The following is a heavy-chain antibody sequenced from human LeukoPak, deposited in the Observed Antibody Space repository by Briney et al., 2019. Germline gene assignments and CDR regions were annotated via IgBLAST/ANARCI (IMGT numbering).Heavy chain of an antibody. J-gene: IGHJ3*02. CDR2: INPNNGVT. CDR3: ARDGHSSGGDCLDAFDI. V-gene: IGHV1-2*02. CDR1: GFPFNGYY. D-gene: IGHD2-21*02. Sequence: PSVKVSCKTSGFPFNGYYIHWVRQAPGQGLDWMGWINPNNGVTNYAQKFQGRVTMTRDTPISTTSMELNRLRSDDTAFYYCARDGHSSGGDCLDAFDIWGQGTMVSVSS.